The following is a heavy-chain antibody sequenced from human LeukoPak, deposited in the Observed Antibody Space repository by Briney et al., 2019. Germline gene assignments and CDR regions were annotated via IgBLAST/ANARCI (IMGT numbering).Heavy chain of an antibody. J-gene: IGHJ4*02. CDR3: AKDQGGLGPFDY. CDR2: ISNRGENT. D-gene: IGHD3/OR15-3a*01. Sequence: GGSLRLSCAASGFRFSKDAMSWVRQAPGKGLEWASAISNRGENTYYADSVMGRFTISRDNSKNTLYLQMDSLRVEDTAVYYCAKDQGGLGPFDYWGQGTLVTVSS. V-gene: IGHV3-23*01. CDR1: GFRFSKDA.